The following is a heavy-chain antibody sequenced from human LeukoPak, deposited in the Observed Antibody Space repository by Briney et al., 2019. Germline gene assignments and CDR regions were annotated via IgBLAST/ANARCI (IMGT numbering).Heavy chain of an antibody. D-gene: IGHD2-15*01. CDR2: IHYIGST. CDR1: GGSNSSSSFY. V-gene: IGHV4-39*07. Sequence: PSETLSLTCTVSGGSNSSSSFYWGWIRQPPGKGLEWLGSIHYIGSTSYNPSPQSRVTISVDTSRNQFSLKLTSVTAADTAVYFCARESRSVNYFYYMDVWGKGTTVTVSS. CDR3: ARESRSVNYFYYMDV. J-gene: IGHJ6*03.